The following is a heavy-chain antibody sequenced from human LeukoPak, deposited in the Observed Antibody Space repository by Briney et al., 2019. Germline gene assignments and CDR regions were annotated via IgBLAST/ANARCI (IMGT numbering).Heavy chain of an antibody. D-gene: IGHD3-9*01. CDR3: ARGYYDILTGRYNWFDP. CDR2: IIPIFGTA. V-gene: IGHV1-69*01. Sequence: ASVKVSCKASGGTFSSYAISWVRQAPGQGLEWMGGIIPIFGTANYAQKFQGRVTITADESKSTAYMELSSLRSEDTAVYYCARGYYDILTGRYNWFDPWGQGTLVTVSS. J-gene: IGHJ5*02. CDR1: GGTFSSYA.